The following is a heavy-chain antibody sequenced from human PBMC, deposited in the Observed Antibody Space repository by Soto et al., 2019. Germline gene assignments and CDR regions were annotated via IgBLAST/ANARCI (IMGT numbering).Heavy chain of an antibody. D-gene: IGHD6-19*01. Sequence: PSETLSLTCTVSGGSISSSSYYWGWIRQPPGKGLEWTGSIYYSGSTYYNPSHKSPVTISVDTSKNQFSLKLSSVTAADTAVYYCARRKGWYYYYYGMDVWGQGTTVTVSS. CDR3: ARRKGWYYYYYGMDV. CDR1: GGSISSSSYY. CDR2: IYYSGST. V-gene: IGHV4-39*01. J-gene: IGHJ6*02.